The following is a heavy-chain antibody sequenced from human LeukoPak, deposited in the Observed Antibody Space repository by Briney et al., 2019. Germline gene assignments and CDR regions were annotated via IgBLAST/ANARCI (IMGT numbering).Heavy chain of an antibody. V-gene: IGHV3-21*01. CDR3: ARLLSIAAVGFAY. CDR1: GFTFSSYS. Sequence: KPGGSLRLSCAASGFTFSSYSMNWVRQAPGKWLEWVSSISSSSSYIYYADSVKGPFTISRDNAKNSLYLQMNSLRAEDTAVYYCARLLSIAAVGFAYWGQGTLVTVSS. D-gene: IGHD6-13*01. CDR2: ISSSSSYI. J-gene: IGHJ4*02.